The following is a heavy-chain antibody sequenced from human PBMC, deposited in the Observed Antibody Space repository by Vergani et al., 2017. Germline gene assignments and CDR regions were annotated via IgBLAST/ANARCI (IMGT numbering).Heavy chain of an antibody. CDR2: INPSGCHT. Sequence: QVQVVQSGAEVKKAGASVKVSCKTSGYTFSNYYMHLVRQAPGQGLEWMGIINPSGCHTNYAQKFQGRVTMTRDTSMSTVYMELSSLRSEDTAIYYCARGDYGSLTCYRYWGQGTLVTVSA. V-gene: IGHV1-46*03. CDR1: GYTFSNYY. CDR3: ARGDYGSLTCYRY. D-gene: IGHD3-9*01. J-gene: IGHJ4*02.